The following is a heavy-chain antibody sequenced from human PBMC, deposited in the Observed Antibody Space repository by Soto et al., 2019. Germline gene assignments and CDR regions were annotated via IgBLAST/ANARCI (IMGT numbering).Heavy chain of an antibody. D-gene: IGHD2-2*01. V-gene: IGHV3-7*03. CDR2: INPDGTEK. Sequence: GGSLRLSCAASGFTFSNHWMSWVRQAPGRGLEWVATINPDGTEKHYADSVKGRFTISRDNAENSLYLQINSLRDEDTAVYYCATYHPFNYWGQGTLVTVSS. CDR3: ATYHPFNY. J-gene: IGHJ4*01. CDR1: GFTFSNHW.